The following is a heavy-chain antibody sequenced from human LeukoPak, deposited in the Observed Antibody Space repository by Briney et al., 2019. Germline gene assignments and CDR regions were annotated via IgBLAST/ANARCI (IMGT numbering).Heavy chain of an antibody. CDR1: GGSISSYY. J-gene: IGHJ3*02. V-gene: IGHV4-59*01. CDR3: ARVADDAFDI. Sequence: SETLSLTCTVSGGSISSYYWSWIRQPPGKGLEWIGYIYYSGSTNYNPSLKSRVTISVDTSKNQFSLKLSFVTAADTAVYYCARVADDAFDIWGQGTMVTVSS. CDR2: IYYSGST.